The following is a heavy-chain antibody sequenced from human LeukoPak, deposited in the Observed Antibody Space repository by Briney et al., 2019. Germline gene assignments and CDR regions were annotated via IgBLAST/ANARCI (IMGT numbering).Heavy chain of an antibody. CDR3: TRTGLGYSLGNGLDA. V-gene: IGHV3-30*04. J-gene: IGHJ5*02. CDR1: GLTIIGYA. CDR2: ISHDATD. D-gene: IGHD5-18*01. Sequence: GGSLRLSCAASGLTIIGYAMYWVRQAPGKGLEFVASISHDATDRYRESVKGRFTISRDTSKNTVYLQMNTLRAEDSALYYCTRTGLGYSLGNGLDAWGQGTLVTVSS.